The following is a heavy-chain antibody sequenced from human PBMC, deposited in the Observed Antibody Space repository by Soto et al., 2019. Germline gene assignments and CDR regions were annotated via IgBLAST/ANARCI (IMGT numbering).Heavy chain of an antibody. CDR3: ARAVSGGNSGRYDY. Sequence: QVQLVQSGAEVKKPGSSVKVSCKASGGTFSSYAISWVRQAPGQGLEWMGGIIPSFGTPNYAQKFQGSVTITADESTSTAYLERSSLRSEDTAVYSCARAVSGGNSGRYDYWGQGSLVAVSS. V-gene: IGHV1-69*12. CDR2: IIPSFGTP. D-gene: IGHD2-21*02. CDR1: GGTFSSYA. J-gene: IGHJ4*02.